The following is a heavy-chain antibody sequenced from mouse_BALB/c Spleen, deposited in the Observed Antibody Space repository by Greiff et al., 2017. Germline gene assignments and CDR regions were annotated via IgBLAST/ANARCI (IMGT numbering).Heavy chain of an antibody. CDR3: ARFPGYYRDDGYYAMDY. Sequence: EVKLMESGGGLVKPGGSLKLSCAASGFTFSDYYMYWVRQTPEKRLEWVATISDGGSYTYYPDSVKGRFTISRDNAKNTLYLQMSSLRSEDTAMYYCARFPGYYRDDGYYAMDYWGQGTSVTVSS. J-gene: IGHJ4*01. D-gene: IGHD2-14*01. CDR2: ISDGGSYT. V-gene: IGHV5-4*02. CDR1: GFTFSDYY.